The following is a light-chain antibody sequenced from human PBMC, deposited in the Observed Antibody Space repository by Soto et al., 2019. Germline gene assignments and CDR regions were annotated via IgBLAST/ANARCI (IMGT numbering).Light chain of an antibody. CDR2: EVS. CDR3: SSYTGSSTLWV. V-gene: IGLV2-14*01. Sequence: QSVLTQPASVSGSPGQSIIISCTGTSSDVGGYNYVSWYQQHPGKAPKLMIYEVSNRPSGVSNRFSGSKSGNTASLTISGLQAEDEADYYCSSYTGSSTLWVFGGGTKLTVL. CDR1: SSDVGGYNY. J-gene: IGLJ3*02.